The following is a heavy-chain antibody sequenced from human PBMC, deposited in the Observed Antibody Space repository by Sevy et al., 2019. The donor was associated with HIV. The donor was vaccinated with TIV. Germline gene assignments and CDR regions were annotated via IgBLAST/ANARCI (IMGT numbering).Heavy chain of an antibody. J-gene: IGHJ4*02. CDR2: LSGSGGST. D-gene: IGHD3-16*02. CDR1: GFTFSIYA. Sequence: GGSLRLSCAASGFTFSIYAMSWVRQAPGKGLEWVSGLSGSGGSTYYADSVKGRFTISRDNSKNTLYLQMNSLRAEDPAVYYCAKDQGDYVSGTFRDYWGQGTLVTVSS. CDR3: AKDQGDYVSGTFRDY. V-gene: IGHV3-23*01.